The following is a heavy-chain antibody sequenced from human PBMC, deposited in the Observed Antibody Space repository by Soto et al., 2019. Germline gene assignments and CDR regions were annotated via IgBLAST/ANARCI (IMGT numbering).Heavy chain of an antibody. V-gene: IGHV3-23*01. D-gene: IGHD3-10*01. CDR1: GFTFSSYA. J-gene: IGHJ4*02. CDR2: ISGSGGST. CDR3: AKASGWFGEFDY. Sequence: EVQLLESGGGLVQPGGSLRLSCAASGFTFSSYAMSWVRQAPGKGLEWVSAISGSGGSTYYADSVKGRFTISRDKSKNTLYLQMKSLRAEDTAVYYCAKASGWFGEFDYWGQGTLVTVSS.